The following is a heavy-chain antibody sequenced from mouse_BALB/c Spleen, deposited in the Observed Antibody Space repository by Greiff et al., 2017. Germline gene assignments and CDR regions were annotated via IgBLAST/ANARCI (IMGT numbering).Heavy chain of an antibody. Sequence: EVQLQESGPGLVKPSQSLSLTCSVTGYSITSGYYWNWIRQFPGNKLEWMGYISYDGSNNYNPSLKNRISITRDTSKNQFFLKLNSVTTEDTATYYCARGGDYDDGDGYAMDYWGQGTSVTVSS. J-gene: IGHJ4*01. CDR1: GYSITSGYY. CDR2: ISYDGSN. D-gene: IGHD2-4*01. V-gene: IGHV3-6*02. CDR3: ARGGDYDDGDGYAMDY.